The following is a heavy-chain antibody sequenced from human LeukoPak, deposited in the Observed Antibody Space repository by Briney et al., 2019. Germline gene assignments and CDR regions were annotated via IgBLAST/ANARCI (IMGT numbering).Heavy chain of an antibody. Sequence: GGSLRLSCAASGFTVSDNFLSWVRQAPGKGLEWVSVIYSGGTTYYADSVKGRFTMSRDNSKNTLYLQMNSLRAEDTAVYYCARVELRAYYYYYMDVWGKGTTVTISS. CDR3: ARVELRAYYYYYMDV. CDR2: IYSGGTT. J-gene: IGHJ6*03. CDR1: GFTVSDNF. D-gene: IGHD1-26*01. V-gene: IGHV3-53*01.